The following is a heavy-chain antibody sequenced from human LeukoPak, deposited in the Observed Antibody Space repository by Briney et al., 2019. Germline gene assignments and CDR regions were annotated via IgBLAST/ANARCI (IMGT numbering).Heavy chain of an antibody. V-gene: IGHV3-48*02. CDR2: ISSGSATI. Sequence: PGGSLRLSCAATGFTFSSHSMNWVRQAPGMGLEWVSYISSGSATIYYADPVKGRFTISRDNAKNSLYLQMSGLRDEDTAVYYCASGSYGQFDYWGQGTLVTVSS. D-gene: IGHD3-16*01. CDR3: ASGSYGQFDY. J-gene: IGHJ4*02. CDR1: GFTFSSHS.